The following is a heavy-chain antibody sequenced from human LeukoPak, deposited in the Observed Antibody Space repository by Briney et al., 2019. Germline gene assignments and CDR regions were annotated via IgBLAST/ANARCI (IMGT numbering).Heavy chain of an antibody. D-gene: IGHD3-22*01. Sequence: PGGSLRLSCAASGFTFSSYAMSWVRQAPGKGLEWVSAISGSGGSTYYADSVKGRFTISRDNSKNTLYLQMNSLRAEDTAVYYCARDLYYDSSGYYAYWGQGTLVTVSS. V-gene: IGHV3-23*01. CDR1: GFTFSSYA. CDR2: ISGSGGST. J-gene: IGHJ4*02. CDR3: ARDLYYDSSGYYAY.